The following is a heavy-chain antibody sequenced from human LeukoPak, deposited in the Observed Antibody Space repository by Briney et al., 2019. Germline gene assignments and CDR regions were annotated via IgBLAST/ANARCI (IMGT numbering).Heavy chain of an antibody. CDR1: GFTFSSYG. D-gene: IGHD3-16*01. V-gene: IGHV3-30*18. J-gene: IGHJ6*02. CDR3: AKGGYYDCVWGSFGSHYYYGMDV. CDR2: ISYDGSNK. Sequence: GRSLRLSCAASGFTFSSYGMHWVRQAPGKGLEWVAVISYDGSNKYYADSVKGRFTISRDNSKNTLYLQMNSLRAEDTAVYYCAKGGYYDCVWGSFGSHYYYGMDVWGQGTTVTVSS.